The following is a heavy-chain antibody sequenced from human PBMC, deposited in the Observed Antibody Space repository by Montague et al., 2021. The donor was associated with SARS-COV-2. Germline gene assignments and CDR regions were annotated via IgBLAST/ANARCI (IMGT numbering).Heavy chain of an antibody. V-gene: IGHV3-30*04. CDR3: ARESSSRYYDILTGYDYYYHMDV. CDR1: GFTFSSYA. J-gene: IGHJ6*03. CDR2: ISYDGNNK. Sequence: SLRLSCAASGFTFSSYAMHWVRQAPGKGLEWVAVISYDGNNKYYVDSVKGRFTISRDNSKNTLYLQMNSLRAEDTAVYYCARESSSRYYDILTGYDYYYHMDVWGKGTTVTVSS. D-gene: IGHD3-9*01.